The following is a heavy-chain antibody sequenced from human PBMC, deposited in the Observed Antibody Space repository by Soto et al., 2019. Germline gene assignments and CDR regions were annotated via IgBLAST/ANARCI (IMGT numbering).Heavy chain of an antibody. J-gene: IGHJ5*02. CDR1: GGSVSSGSYY. CDR2: IHFSGSP. V-gene: IGHV4-61*01. CDR3: ARLGGYYQSLDT. D-gene: IGHD3-22*01. Sequence: SSETLSLTCTVSGGSVSSGSYYWSWIRQPPGKGLEWIGHIHFSGSPDYSPSLKSRVTISLDRSKNQFSLKLTSVTAADTAVYYCARLGGYYQSLDTWGQGTLVTVSS.